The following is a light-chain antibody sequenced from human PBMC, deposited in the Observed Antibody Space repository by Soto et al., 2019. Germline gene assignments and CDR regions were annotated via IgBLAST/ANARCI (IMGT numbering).Light chain of an antibody. V-gene: IGLV2-14*01. CDR3: SSSTPTRGLV. J-gene: IGLJ1*01. CDR1: SSDLTYNS. CDR2: DVS. Sequence: QSALTQPASVSGSLGQSISISCTEDSSDLTYNSVSWYQHHPHKAPKLIIYDVSYRPSGVSTRFSASPSAGSASLTISGLQGEDEDDYYCSSSTPTRGLVFGSGTKLTVL.